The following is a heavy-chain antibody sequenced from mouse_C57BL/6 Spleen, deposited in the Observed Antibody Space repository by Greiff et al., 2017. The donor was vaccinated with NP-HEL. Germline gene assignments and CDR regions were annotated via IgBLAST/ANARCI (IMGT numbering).Heavy chain of an antibody. D-gene: IGHD2-1*01. J-gene: IGHJ3*01. CDR3: ADGNYGAY. Sequence: VQGVESGPELVKPGASVKLSCKASGYTFTSYDINWVKQRPGQGLEWIGWIYPRDGSTKYNEKFKGKATLTVDTSSSTAYMELHSLTSEDSAVYFCADGNYGAYWGQGTLVTVSA. CDR2: IYPRDGST. CDR1: GYTFTSYD. V-gene: IGHV1-85*01.